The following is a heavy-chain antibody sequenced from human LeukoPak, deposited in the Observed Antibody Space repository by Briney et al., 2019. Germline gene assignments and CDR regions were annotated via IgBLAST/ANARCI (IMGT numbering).Heavy chain of an antibody. CDR2: IRYDGGNK. CDR1: GFTFSSYG. J-gene: IGHJ4*02. D-gene: IGHD6-19*01. Sequence: GGSLRLSCAASGFTFSSYGIHWVRQAPGKGLEWVAFIRYDGGNKYYADSVKGRFTISRDNSKNTLYLQMNSLRAEDTAVYYCAKFSRVAGTTDDYFNYWGQGTLVTVSS. V-gene: IGHV3-30*02. CDR3: AKFSRVAGTTDDYFNY.